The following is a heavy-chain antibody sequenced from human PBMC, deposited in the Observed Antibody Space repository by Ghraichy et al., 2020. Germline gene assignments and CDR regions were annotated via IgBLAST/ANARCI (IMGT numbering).Heavy chain of an antibody. Sequence: GSLRLTCAVYGGSFSGYYWSWIRQPPGKGLEWIGEINHSGSTNYNPSLKSRVTISVDTSKNQFSLKLSSVTAADTAVYYCARGLARGYSYGSNWFDPWGQGTLVTVSS. CDR1: GGSFSGYY. J-gene: IGHJ5*02. V-gene: IGHV4-34*01. CDR2: INHSGST. D-gene: IGHD5-18*01. CDR3: ARGLARGYSYGSNWFDP.